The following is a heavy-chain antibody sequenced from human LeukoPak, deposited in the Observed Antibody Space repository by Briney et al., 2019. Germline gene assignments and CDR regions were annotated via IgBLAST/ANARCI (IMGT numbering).Heavy chain of an antibody. CDR1: GFTFSHYW. V-gene: IGHV3-74*01. J-gene: IGHJ3*02. CDR2: INSDGSST. CDR3: ARDGHSGYAFDI. Sequence: PGGSLRLSCAASGFTFSHYWMHWVRQAPGKGLVWVSRINSDGSSTTYADSVKGRFTISRDNAKNTLYLQMNSLRAEDTAVYYCARDGHSGYAFDIWGQGTMVTVSS. D-gene: IGHD3-10*01.